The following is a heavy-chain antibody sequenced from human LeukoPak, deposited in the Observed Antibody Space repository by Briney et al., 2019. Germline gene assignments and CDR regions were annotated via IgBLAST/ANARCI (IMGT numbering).Heavy chain of an antibody. J-gene: IGHJ5*02. CDR1: ARRLSHYY. CDR3: VRFVAACVSNWCDL. CDR2: IYYSGRT. Sequence: SETLSLTRTIYARRLSHYYWSWIRQPPGKGLEWIGYIYYSGRTNYNPSLKSRVTISVDTSKNQFSLNLSSVTAADTAVYYLVRFVAACVSNWCDLWGQGTLVTVSS. D-gene: IGHD2-21*01. V-gene: IGHV4-59*01.